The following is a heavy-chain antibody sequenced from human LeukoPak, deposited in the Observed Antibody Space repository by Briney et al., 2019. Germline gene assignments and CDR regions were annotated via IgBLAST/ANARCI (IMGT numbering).Heavy chain of an antibody. CDR3: ARVAAEVVGVPGAIGFGWLRRDYYYMDV. Sequence: ASVKVSCKASGYTFTSYGINWVRQAPGQGLEWMGWISAYNGNTNYAQELQGRVTMTRDMSTSTVYMELSSLRSEDTAVYYCARVAAEVVGVPGAIGFGWLRRDYYYMDVWGKGTTVTVSS. CDR2: ISAYNGNT. J-gene: IGHJ6*03. D-gene: IGHD2-2*02. CDR1: GYTFTSYG. V-gene: IGHV1-18*01.